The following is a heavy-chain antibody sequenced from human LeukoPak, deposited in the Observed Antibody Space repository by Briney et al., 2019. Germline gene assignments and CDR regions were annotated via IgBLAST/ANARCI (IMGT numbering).Heavy chain of an antibody. Sequence: PGGSLRLSCAASRFTFSDYSMNWVRQAPGKGLQWVASISSGSVYIYYADSMNGRITISRDNAKNSMYLQMNSLRAEDTAVYYCATYISSFGFFDYWRQGTLVTVSS. V-gene: IGHV3-21*01. CDR1: RFTFSDYS. D-gene: IGHD6-6*01. J-gene: IGHJ4*02. CDR3: ATYISSFGFFDY. CDR2: ISSGSVYI.